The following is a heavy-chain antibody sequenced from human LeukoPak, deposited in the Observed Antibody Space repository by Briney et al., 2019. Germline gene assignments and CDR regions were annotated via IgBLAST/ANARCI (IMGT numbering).Heavy chain of an antibody. J-gene: IGHJ4*02. CDR3: ARPLGD. CDR1: GGSLSGYY. CDR2: SNHSAST. D-gene: IGHD3-16*01. V-gene: IGHV4-34*01. Sequence: SETQSLMCAVYGGSLSGYYWSWIRQPPEKGLEEIRESNHSASTNYHPSLKSRVTISVDTAKNQFSLKLSSVTAADTAVYYCARPLGDWGQGTLVTVSS.